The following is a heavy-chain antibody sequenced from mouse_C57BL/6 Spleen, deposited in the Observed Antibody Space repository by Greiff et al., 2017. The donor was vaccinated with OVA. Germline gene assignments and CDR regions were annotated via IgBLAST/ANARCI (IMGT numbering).Heavy chain of an antibody. CDR2: INPNNGGT. V-gene: IGHV1-26*01. CDR3: ARDYYYGSGYAMDY. J-gene: IGHJ4*01. CDR1: GYTFTDYY. Sequence: EVQLQQSGPELVKPGASVKISCKASGYTFTDYYMNWVKQSHGKSLEWIGDINPNNGGTSYNQKFKGKATLTVDKSSSTAYMELRSLTSEDSAVYYCARDYYYGSGYAMDYWGQGTSVTVSS. D-gene: IGHD1-1*01.